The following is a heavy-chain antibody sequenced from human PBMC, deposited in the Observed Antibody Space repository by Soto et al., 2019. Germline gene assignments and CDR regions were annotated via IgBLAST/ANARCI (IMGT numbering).Heavy chain of an antibody. J-gene: IGHJ4*02. CDR1: GFTFSSYA. Sequence: EVQLLESGGGLVQPGGSVRLSCAASGFTFSSYAMSWVRQAPGKGLEWVSAISGSGGSTYYADSVKGRFTISRDNSKNTLYLQMNSLRAEDTAVYYCAKDGTAAMYYFDYWGQGTLVTVSS. V-gene: IGHV3-23*01. D-gene: IGHD2-21*02. CDR2: ISGSGGST. CDR3: AKDGTAAMYYFDY.